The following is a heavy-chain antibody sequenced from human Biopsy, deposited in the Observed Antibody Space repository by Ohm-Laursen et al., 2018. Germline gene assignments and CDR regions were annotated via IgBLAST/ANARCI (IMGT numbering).Heavy chain of an antibody. CDR3: VRLEAGLFDAFDI. V-gene: IGHV3-48*03. J-gene: IGHJ3*02. CDR1: GFTFSTYE. CDR2: ISHSSGPT. D-gene: IGHD6-19*01. Sequence: SLRLSCAASGFTFSTYEMNWVRQAPGKGLEWTSFISHSSGPTNYADSVRGRFTISRDNAKNALYLQMNSLRVEDTAFYYCVRLEAGLFDAFDIWGHGTTVTVSS.